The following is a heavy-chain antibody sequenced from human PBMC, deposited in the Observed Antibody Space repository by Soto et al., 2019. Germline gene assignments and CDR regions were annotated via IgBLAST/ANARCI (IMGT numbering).Heavy chain of an antibody. CDR1: GYSFTSYW. J-gene: IGHJ3*02. D-gene: IGHD6-19*01. CDR2: IYPGDSDT. CDR3: ATPRRGSAWPNAFDI. V-gene: IGHV5-51*03. Sequence: EVQLVQSGAEVKKPGESLKISCKGSGYSFTSYWIGWVRQMPGKGLEWMGIIYPGDSDTRYSPSFQGQVTISADKSLSTAYLQWSSLKASDTAMYYCATPRRGSAWPNAFDIWGQGTMVTVSS.